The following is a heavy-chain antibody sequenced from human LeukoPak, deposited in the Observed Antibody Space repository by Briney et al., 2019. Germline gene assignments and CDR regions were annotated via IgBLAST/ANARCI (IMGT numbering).Heavy chain of an antibody. J-gene: IGHJ4*02. CDR1: GYTFTSYD. Sequence: GASVKVSCKASGYTFTSYDINWVRQATGQGLEWMGWMNPNSGNTGYAQKFQGRVTMTRNTSISTAYMELSSLRSEDTAVYYCARGPELNGIAVAGFDYWGQGTLVTVSS. D-gene: IGHD6-19*01. V-gene: IGHV1-8*01. CDR3: ARGPELNGIAVAGFDY. CDR2: MNPNSGNT.